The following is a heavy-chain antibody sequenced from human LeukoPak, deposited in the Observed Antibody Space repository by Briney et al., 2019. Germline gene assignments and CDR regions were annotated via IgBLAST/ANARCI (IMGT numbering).Heavy chain of an antibody. J-gene: IGHJ5*02. Sequence: SETLSLTCAVSGYSISSGYYWGWIRQPPGKGLEWIGSIYHSGSTYYNPSLKSRVTISVDTSKNQFSLKLSSVTAADTAVYYCARAGTRNNWFDPGGRGTLVTVSS. CDR3: ARAGTRNNWFDP. CDR2: IYHSGST. V-gene: IGHV4-38-2*01. D-gene: IGHD1-7*01. CDR1: GYSISSGYY.